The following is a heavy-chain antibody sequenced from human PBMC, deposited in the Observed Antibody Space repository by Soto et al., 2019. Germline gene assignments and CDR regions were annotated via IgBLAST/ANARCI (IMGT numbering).Heavy chain of an antibody. D-gene: IGHD3-10*01. CDR3: ASGINYYDSGDEAFEI. CDR1: GYTFTSYD. CDR2: MKPNSGNT. J-gene: IGHJ3*02. V-gene: IGHV1-8*01. Sequence: QVQLVQSGAEVKKPGASVKVSCKASGYTFTSYDINWVRQATGQGLEWMGWMKPNSGNTGYAQKFQGRGTMTRNTSISTAYLELSSLRSEDTAVYYCASGINYYDSGDEAFEIWGQGTMVTVSS.